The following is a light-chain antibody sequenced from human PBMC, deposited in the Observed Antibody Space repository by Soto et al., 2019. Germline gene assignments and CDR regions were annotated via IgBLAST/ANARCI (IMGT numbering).Light chain of an antibody. V-gene: IGLV3-21*04. J-gene: IGLJ2*01. Sequence: SYELTQPPSVSVAPGKTARITCGGNNIGSKSVHWYQQKPGQAPVLVIYYDSDRPSGIPERFSGSNSGNTATRTISRVEAGDEADYYCQVWDSSSDHPVFGGGTQVTVL. CDR3: QVWDSSSDHPV. CDR1: NIGSKS. CDR2: YDS.